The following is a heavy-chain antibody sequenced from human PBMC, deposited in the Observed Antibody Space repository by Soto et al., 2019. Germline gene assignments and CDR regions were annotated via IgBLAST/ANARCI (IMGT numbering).Heavy chain of an antibody. V-gene: IGHV3-23*01. Sequence: GGSLRLSCAASGFTVSSYSMSWVRQTPGKGLEWVSAISGSGGSTYYADSVKGRFTISRDNSKNTLYLQMNSLRAEDTAVYYCAKDQEWELLPALDYYGMDVWGQGTTVTVSS. CDR3: AKDQEWELLPALDYYGMDV. D-gene: IGHD1-26*01. J-gene: IGHJ6*02. CDR1: GFTVSSYS. CDR2: ISGSGGST.